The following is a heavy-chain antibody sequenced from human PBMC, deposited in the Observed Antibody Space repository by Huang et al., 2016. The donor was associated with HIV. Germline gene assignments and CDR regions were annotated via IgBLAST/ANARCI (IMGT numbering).Heavy chain of an antibody. CDR1: GFKFDFYW. J-gene: IGHJ4*02. CDR2: IREDGGEG. V-gene: IGHV3-7*01. D-gene: IGHD5-12*01. Sequence: EVQLVQSGGGLVQPGKSLTLSCAGSGFKFDFYWISWVRQAPGKGLEWGTNIREDGGEGHYVGPVKGRFTISRDNAKNSVYLQMDSLRVDDTAVYFCARGGSGYDYWGQGSLVTVSS. CDR3: ARGGSGYDY.